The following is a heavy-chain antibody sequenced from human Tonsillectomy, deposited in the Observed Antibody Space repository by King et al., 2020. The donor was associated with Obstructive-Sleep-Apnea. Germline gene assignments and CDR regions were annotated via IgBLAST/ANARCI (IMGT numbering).Heavy chain of an antibody. V-gene: IGHV1-18*01. CDR1: GYTFTSYG. Sequence: AQLVQSGAEVKKPGASVKVSCKASGYTFTSYGIRWVRQAPGQGLEWMGWITAYNGTTNYAQKLQGRVTMTTDTSTTTAYMELRSLRSDDTAVYYCARDRDYYASGSYADYWGQGTLVTVSS. D-gene: IGHD3-10*01. CDR2: ITAYNGTT. CDR3: ARDRDYYASGSYADY. J-gene: IGHJ4*02.